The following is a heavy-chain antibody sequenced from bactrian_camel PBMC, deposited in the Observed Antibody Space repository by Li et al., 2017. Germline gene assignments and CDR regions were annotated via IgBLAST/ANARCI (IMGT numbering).Heavy chain of an antibody. CDR1: RSLYSGAC. D-gene: IGHD2*01. J-gene: IGHJ4*01. CDR2: VNIDGGT. V-gene: IGHV3S1*01. CDR3: AADPGTRACYTFRY. Sequence: HVQLVESGGGSVQAGGSLRLSCVASRSLYSGACVGWLRQALGKGLEWVSHVNIDGGTWYADSVRGRFTISKDNAKNTLYLQMNSLQPEDTAMYYCAADPGTRACYTFRYWGQGTQVTVS.